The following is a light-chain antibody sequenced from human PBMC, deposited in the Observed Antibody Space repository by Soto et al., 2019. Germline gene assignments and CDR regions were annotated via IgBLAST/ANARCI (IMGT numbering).Light chain of an antibody. CDR1: SSDVGGYNL. Sequence: QSVLTQPASVSGSPGQSITISCTGTSSDVGGYNLVSWYQQHPGKAPKLMIYEGSQRPSGVSNRFSGSKSGNTASLTISGLQAEDEADYYCYSYAGRNLYVFGTGTMVTVL. J-gene: IGLJ1*01. CDR3: YSYAGRNLYV. V-gene: IGLV2-23*01. CDR2: EGS.